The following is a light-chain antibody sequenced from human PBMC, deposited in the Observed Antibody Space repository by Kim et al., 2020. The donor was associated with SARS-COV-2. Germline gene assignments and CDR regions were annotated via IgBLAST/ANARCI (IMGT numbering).Light chain of an antibody. V-gene: IGKV3-20*01. Sequence: PGERATLSCRASQSFSSSYLAWYRQRPGQAPSLLIYGASRRATGIPDRFSGSGSGTDFTLTITRLEPEDFAVYYCQQYGSSPWTFGQGTKVDIK. CDR2: GAS. CDR1: QSFSSSY. J-gene: IGKJ1*01. CDR3: QQYGSSPWT.